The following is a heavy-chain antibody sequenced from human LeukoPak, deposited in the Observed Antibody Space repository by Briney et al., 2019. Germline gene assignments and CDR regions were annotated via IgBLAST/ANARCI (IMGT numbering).Heavy chain of an antibody. CDR3: VRDNRWDSLDAFDI. CDR2: TKEDGSEK. J-gene: IGHJ3*02. Sequence: LSGGSLRLSCAASGFTFSNHWMSWVRQAPGKGLEWVANTKEDGSEKYFVDSVKGRFTISRDNAKNSLYLQMNSLRAEDTAVFYCVRDNRWDSLDAFDIWGQGTMVTVSS. V-gene: IGHV3-7*05. D-gene: IGHD1-26*01. CDR1: GFTFSNHW.